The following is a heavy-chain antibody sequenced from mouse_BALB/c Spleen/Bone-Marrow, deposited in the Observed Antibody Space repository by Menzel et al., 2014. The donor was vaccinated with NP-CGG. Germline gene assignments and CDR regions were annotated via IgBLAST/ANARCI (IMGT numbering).Heavy chain of an antibody. V-gene: IGHV1-53*01. CDR2: INPSNGGT. CDR3: IRSAGTGFAY. J-gene: IGHJ3*01. CDR1: GYTFTSYY. Sequence: VKLMESGTELVKPGASVKLSCKASGYTFTSYYMFWVKPRPGQGLEWIGEINPSNGGTVFNEKFKSKVTLTVDKSSSTAYIQLSGLTSEDSAVYYCIRSAGTGFAYWGQGTLVTVS. D-gene: IGHD3-3*01.